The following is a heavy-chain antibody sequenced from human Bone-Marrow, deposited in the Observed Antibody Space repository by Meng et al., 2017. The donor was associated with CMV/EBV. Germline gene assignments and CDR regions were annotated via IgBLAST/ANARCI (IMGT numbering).Heavy chain of an antibody. Sequence: GESLKISCAASGFTFSSYAMSWVRQAPGKGLEWVSAISGSGGSTYYADSVKGRFTISRDNAKNSLYLQMNSLRAEDTAVYYCARGERGYSYGFYYYYGMDVWGQGTTVTVSS. CDR2: ISGSGGST. J-gene: IGHJ6*02. V-gene: IGHV3-23*01. D-gene: IGHD5-18*01. CDR1: GFTFSSYA. CDR3: ARGERGYSYGFYYYYGMDV.